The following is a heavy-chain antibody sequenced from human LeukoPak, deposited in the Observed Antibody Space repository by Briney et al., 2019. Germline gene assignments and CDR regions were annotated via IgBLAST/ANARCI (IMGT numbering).Heavy chain of an antibody. D-gene: IGHD4/OR15-4a*01. Sequence: PSETLSLTCAVSGGSISSSNWWSWVRQPPGKGLEWIGEIYHSGSTNYNPSLKSRVTISVDKSKNQFSLKLSSVTAADTAVYYCASTPPDEIRDYSFDFWGQGTM. CDR2: IYHSGST. J-gene: IGHJ3*01. V-gene: IGHV4-4*02. CDR3: ASTPPDEIRDYSFDF. CDR1: GGSISSSNW.